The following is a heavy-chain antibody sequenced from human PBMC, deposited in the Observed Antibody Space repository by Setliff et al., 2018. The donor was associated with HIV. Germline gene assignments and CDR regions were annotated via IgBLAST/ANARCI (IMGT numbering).Heavy chain of an antibody. CDR1: GFTFSSYW. CDR2: INQDGSEK. V-gene: IGHV3-7*01. CDR3: ARPNYYDSSGSFDY. J-gene: IGHJ4*02. D-gene: IGHD3-22*01. Sequence: GGSLRLSCAASGFTFSSYWVSWVRQAPGKGLQWVANINQDGSEKYYVDSVKGRFTISRDNAKNSLYLQTNSLRAEDTAVYYCARPNYYDSSGSFDYWGQGTLVTVSS.